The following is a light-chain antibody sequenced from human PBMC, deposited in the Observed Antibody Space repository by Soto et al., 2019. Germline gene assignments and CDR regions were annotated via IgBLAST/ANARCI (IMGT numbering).Light chain of an antibody. V-gene: IGLV1-44*01. CDR2: ANN. CDR3: AAWDDRMNGVI. CDR1: SSNIGSNT. J-gene: IGLJ2*01. Sequence: QSVLTQPPSASGTPGQRVTISGSGGSSNIGSNTINWYQQLPGTAPKLLIYANNQRPSGVPDRFSGSKSGTSAALAISGLQSEDESEYYCAAWDDRMNGVIFGGGTKLTVL.